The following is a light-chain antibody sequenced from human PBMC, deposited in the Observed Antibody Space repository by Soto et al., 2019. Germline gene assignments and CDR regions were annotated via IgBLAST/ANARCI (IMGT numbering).Light chain of an antibody. J-gene: IGLJ2*01. CDR3: QSYDTFLSAVV. Sequence: QSALTQPASVSGSPGQSITISCSGNSSDIGSYNHVAWYQQFPGKSPKLMIYAVSDRPPGVSDRFSGSKSGITASLAITGLLPEDEADYYCQSYDTFLSAVVFGGGTKLTVL. CDR2: AVS. CDR1: SSDIGSYNH. V-gene: IGLV2-14*03.